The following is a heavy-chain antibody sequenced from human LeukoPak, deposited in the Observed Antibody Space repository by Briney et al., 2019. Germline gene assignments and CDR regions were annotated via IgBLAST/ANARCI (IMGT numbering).Heavy chain of an antibody. CDR2: IYTSGGT. J-gene: IGHJ4*02. D-gene: IGHD6-13*01. Sequence: SETLSLTCTVSGGSISSYYRSWIRQPAGKGLEWIGRIYTSGGTNYNPSLKSRVTMSVHTSKNQFSLKLSSVTAADTAVYYCARGLPGGQLSRYDYWGQGTLVTVSS. CDR3: ARGLPGGQLSRYDY. CDR1: GGSISSYY. V-gene: IGHV4-4*07.